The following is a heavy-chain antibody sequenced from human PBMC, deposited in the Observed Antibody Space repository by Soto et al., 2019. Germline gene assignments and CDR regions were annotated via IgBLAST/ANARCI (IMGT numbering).Heavy chain of an antibody. Sequence: QVQLQESGPGLVKPSQTLSLTCTVSGGSISSGDYYWSWIRQPPGKGLEWIGYIYYSGSTYYNPSLKSRVTISVDTSKNQISLKLSSVTAADTAVYYCARDCSGGSCPYYFDYWGQGTLVTVSS. CDR3: ARDCSGGSCPYYFDY. J-gene: IGHJ4*02. D-gene: IGHD2-15*01. CDR1: GGSISSGDYY. CDR2: IYYSGST. V-gene: IGHV4-30-4*01.